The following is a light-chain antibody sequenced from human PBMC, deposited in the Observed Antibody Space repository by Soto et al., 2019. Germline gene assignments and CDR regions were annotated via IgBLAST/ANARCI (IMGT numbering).Light chain of an antibody. Sequence: IRMTQSQSSFSASTGDRVTITCRASQSISSYLAWYQQKPGKAPKLLIYAASTLQSGVPSRFSGSGSGTDVTLTISCLQSEDFATYYCQQYYSYPLTFGGGTKVEIK. V-gene: IGKV1-8*01. J-gene: IGKJ4*01. CDR2: AAS. CDR3: QQYYSYPLT. CDR1: QSISSY.